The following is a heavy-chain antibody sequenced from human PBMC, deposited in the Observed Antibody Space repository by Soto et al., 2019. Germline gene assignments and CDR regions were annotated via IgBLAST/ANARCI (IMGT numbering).Heavy chain of an antibody. CDR3: ARVAKLLYDRSLLSRRSSNWFDP. D-gene: IGHD2-21*02. J-gene: IGHJ5*02. V-gene: IGHV4-31*03. CDR2: IYYTGTT. Sequence: SETLSLTCTVSGDSISGGNYYWTWIRQHPGRGLEWIGYIYYTGTTHYSPSLRSRVTMSVDTSKNQISLTLTSLTPADTAVYFCARVAKLLYDRSLLSRRSSNWFDPWGQGTLVTVSS. CDR1: GDSISGGNYY.